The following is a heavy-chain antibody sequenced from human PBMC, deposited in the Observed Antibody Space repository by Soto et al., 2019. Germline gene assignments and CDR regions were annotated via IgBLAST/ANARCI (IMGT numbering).Heavy chain of an antibody. CDR2: ISYDGSNK. D-gene: IGHD3-10*01. J-gene: IGHJ4*02. CDR1: GFTFSSYA. V-gene: IGHV3-30-3*01. Sequence: GGSLRLSCAASGFTFSSYAMHWVRQAPGKGLEWVAVISYDGSNKYYADSVKGRFTISRDNSKNTLYLQMNSLRAEDTAVYYCARDGLLWFGESSMDFDYWGQGTLVTVSS. CDR3: ARDGLLWFGESSMDFDY.